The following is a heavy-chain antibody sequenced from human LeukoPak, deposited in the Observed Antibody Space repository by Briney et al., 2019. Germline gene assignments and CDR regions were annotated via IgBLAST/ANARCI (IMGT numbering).Heavy chain of an antibody. V-gene: IGHV3-7*01. CDR2: IKQDGSEK. J-gene: IGHJ4*02. CDR1: GFTFSSYW. CDR3: ARDKVGATLDY. Sequence: GGSLRLSCAASGFTFSSYWMSWVRQAPGKGLEWVANIKQDGSEKYYVDSVKGRFTISRGNAKNSLYLQMNSLRAEDTAVYYCARDKVGATLDYWGQGTLVTVSS. D-gene: IGHD1-26*01.